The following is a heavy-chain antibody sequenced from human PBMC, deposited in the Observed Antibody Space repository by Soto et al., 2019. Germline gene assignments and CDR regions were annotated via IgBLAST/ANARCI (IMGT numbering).Heavy chain of an antibody. CDR3: ALAMTSLTEKYFDL. D-gene: IGHD4-17*01. Sequence: QITLKESGPTLVKPTQTLTLTCTFSGFSLSTSGVGVGWIRQPPGKALEWLALIYWDDDKRYSPSLKSRLTITKDTSKNQVVLTMTNMDPVDTATYYGALAMTSLTEKYFDLWGRGTLVTVSS. J-gene: IGHJ2*01. CDR1: GFSLSTSGVG. CDR2: IYWDDDK. V-gene: IGHV2-5*02.